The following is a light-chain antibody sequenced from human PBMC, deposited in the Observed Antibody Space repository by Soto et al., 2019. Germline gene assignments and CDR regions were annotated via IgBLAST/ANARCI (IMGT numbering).Light chain of an antibody. V-gene: IGKV1-5*01. CDR2: DAS. J-gene: IGKJ1*01. CDR3: QQYNSYWT. Sequence: DIKMTQSPSTLSASVGYRVTISFRASQSISSWLAWYQQKPGKAPKLLIYDASSLESGVPSRFSGSGSGTEFTLTISSLQPDDFATYYCQQYNSYWTFGQGTKVDIK. CDR1: QSISSW.